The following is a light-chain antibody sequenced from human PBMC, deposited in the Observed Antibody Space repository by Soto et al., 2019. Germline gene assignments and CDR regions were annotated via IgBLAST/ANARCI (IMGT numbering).Light chain of an antibody. CDR2: DVS. CDR3: SSYTRSNTVL. Sequence: QSVLTQPASVSGSPGQSITISCTGTSSDIGGYNYVSWYQQHPGKAPKLIIYDVSNRPSGISNRFSGPKSGNTASLTISGLQAEDEADYYCSSYTRSNTVLFGGGTKLTVL. V-gene: IGLV2-14*03. CDR1: SSDIGGYNY. J-gene: IGLJ3*02.